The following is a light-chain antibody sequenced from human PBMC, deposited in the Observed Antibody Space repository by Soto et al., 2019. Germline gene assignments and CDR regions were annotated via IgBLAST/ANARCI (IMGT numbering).Light chain of an antibody. Sequence: QSVLTQPRSVSGSPGQSVTISCTGTNSDVGGYKYVSWYQQYPGKAPKLMIYDVSKRPSGVPDRFSGSKSVNTASLTISGLQAEDEAYYFCCSYAGSYSYVFGTGTKVTVL. CDR1: NSDVGGYKY. CDR2: DVS. CDR3: CSYAGSYSYV. V-gene: IGLV2-11*01. J-gene: IGLJ1*01.